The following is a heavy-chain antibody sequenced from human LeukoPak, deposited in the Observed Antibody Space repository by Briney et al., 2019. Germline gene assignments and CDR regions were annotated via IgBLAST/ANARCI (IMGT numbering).Heavy chain of an antibody. J-gene: IGHJ6*02. CDR1: GFTVSSNY. CDR3: ARAYCGGDCYPGYYYGMDV. Sequence: PGGSLRLSCAASGFTVSSNYMSWVRQAPGKGLEWVSVIYSGGSTYYADSVKGRFTISRDNSKNTLYLQMNSLRAKDTAVYYCARAYCGGDCYPGYYYGMDVWGQGTTVTVSS. CDR2: IYSGGST. D-gene: IGHD2-21*02. V-gene: IGHV3-53*01.